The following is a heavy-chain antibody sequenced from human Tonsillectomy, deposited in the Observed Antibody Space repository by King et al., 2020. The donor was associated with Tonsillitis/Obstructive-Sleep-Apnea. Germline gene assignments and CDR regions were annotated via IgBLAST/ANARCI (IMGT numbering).Heavy chain of an antibody. V-gene: IGHV2-5*02. CDR3: AHSRYNWNSPDWYFAL. CDR2: IYWDDDK. J-gene: IGHJ2*01. Sequence: TLKESGPTLVKPTQTLTLTCTFSGFSLSTSGVGVGWIRQPPGKALEWLALIYWDDDKRYSPSLKSRLTITKDTSKNKVVLTMTNMDPVDTATYYCAHSRYNWNSPDWYFALWGRGTLVTVSS. D-gene: IGHD1-7*01. CDR1: GFSLSTSGVG.